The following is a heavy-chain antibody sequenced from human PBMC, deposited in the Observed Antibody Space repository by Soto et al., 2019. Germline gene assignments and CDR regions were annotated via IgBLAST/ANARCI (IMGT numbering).Heavy chain of an antibody. V-gene: IGHV1-8*01. CDR1: GDTFSKYD. CDR3: TRARGAETFDF. CDR2: MNPRSGNT. J-gene: IGHJ5*01. Sequence: QVMLVQSGAEVKKPGASVKVSCQASGDTFSKYDIHWVQLATGHGLEWMGWMNPRSGNTGYVKKIRGRAIMTPKTAITTAYMELSSLKYEDPAIYYCTRARGAETFDFWGQGSRVTVSS. D-gene: IGHD2-15*01.